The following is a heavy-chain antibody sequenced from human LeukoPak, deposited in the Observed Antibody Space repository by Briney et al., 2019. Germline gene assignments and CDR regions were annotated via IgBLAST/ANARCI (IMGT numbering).Heavy chain of an antibody. J-gene: IGHJ4*02. Sequence: GGSLRLSSAASGLTFTSYSMNWDRQAPGEGREWVSSIRSSITYIYYTDSVKGPSTISRHNATNSPYSQRDSQLATEPAVIYRARDLVLGGGPDFWGQRTLVTVS. V-gene: IGHV3-21*01. CDR3: ARDLVLGGGPDF. CDR2: IRSSITYI. CDR1: GLTFTSYS. D-gene: IGHD4/OR15-4a*01.